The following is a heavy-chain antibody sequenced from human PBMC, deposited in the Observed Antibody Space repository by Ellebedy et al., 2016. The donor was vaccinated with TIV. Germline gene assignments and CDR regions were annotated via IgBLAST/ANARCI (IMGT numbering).Heavy chain of an antibody. CDR3: ARGGEVTTPALDY. CDR1: GGSISSSSYY. D-gene: IGHD4-17*01. Sequence: GSLRLXXTVSGGSISSSSYYWGWIRQPPGKGLEWIGSIYYSGSTYYNPSLKSRVTISVDTSKNQFSLKLSSVTAADTAVYYCARGGEVTTPALDYWGQGTLVTVSS. CDR2: IYYSGST. J-gene: IGHJ4*02. V-gene: IGHV4-39*07.